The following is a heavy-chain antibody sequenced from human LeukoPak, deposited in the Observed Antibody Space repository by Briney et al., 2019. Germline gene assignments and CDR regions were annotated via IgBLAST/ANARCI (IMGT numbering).Heavy chain of an antibody. Sequence: PGGSLRLSCAASGFTFSTNGIHWVRQAPGKGLEWVALISYDGSNKYYADSVKGRFTISRDNSKNTLYLQMNSLRAEDTAVYYCARVDLLLLNYYYYGMDVWGQGTTVTVSS. D-gene: IGHD2-15*01. CDR2: ISYDGSNK. CDR3: ARVDLLLLNYYYYGMDV. J-gene: IGHJ6*02. V-gene: IGHV3-33*08. CDR1: GFTFSTNG.